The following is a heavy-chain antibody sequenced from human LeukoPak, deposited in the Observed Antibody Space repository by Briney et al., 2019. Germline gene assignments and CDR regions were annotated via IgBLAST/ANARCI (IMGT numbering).Heavy chain of an antibody. CDR1: GFTFSSYA. CDR3: ARDQAAAGTGYFDY. CDR2: ISYDGSNK. D-gene: IGHD6-13*01. J-gene: IGHJ4*02. V-gene: IGHV3-30*04. Sequence: GGSLRLSCAASGFTFSSYAMHWVRQAPGKGLEWVAVISYDGSNKYYADSVKGRFTISRDNSKNTLYLQMNSLRAEDTAVYYCARDQAAAGTGYFDYWGQGTLVPVSS.